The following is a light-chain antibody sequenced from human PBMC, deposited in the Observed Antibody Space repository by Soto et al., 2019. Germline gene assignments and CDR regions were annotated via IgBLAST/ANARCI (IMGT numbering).Light chain of an antibody. Sequence: EXXLTQSPGTLSLSPGERATLSCRASQSVSSSYLAWYQQKPGQAPRLLIYGASSRATGIPDRFSGSGSGTDFTLTISRLDPEDFAVYYCQQYGSSRTFGQGTKLEIK. CDR2: GAS. J-gene: IGKJ2*01. CDR1: QSVSSSY. CDR3: QQYGSSRT. V-gene: IGKV3-20*01.